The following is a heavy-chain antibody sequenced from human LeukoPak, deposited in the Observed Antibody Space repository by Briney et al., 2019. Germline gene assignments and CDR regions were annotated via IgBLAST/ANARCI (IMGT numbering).Heavy chain of an antibody. Sequence: SETLSLTCAVYGGSFSGYYWSWIRQPPGKGLEWIGEINHSGSTNSNPALKSRLTISVDTSKNQLSLKLTSVTVADTAVYYCAKEVVGLRYYMDVWGKGTTVTVSS. CDR2: INHSGST. D-gene: IGHD1-26*01. V-gene: IGHV4-34*01. CDR3: AKEVVGLRYYMDV. J-gene: IGHJ6*03. CDR1: GGSFSGYY.